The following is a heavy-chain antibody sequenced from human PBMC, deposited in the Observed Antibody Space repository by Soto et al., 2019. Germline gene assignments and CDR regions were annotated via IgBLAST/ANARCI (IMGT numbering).Heavy chain of an antibody. J-gene: IGHJ4*02. Sequence: SXTLSLTCTVSGGSISSGGYYWSWIRQHPGKGLEWIGYIYYSGSTNYNPSLKSRVTISVDTSKNQFSLKLSSVTAADTAVYYCARDYYGSGLDYWGQGTLVTVSS. CDR2: IYYSGST. CDR3: ARDYYGSGLDY. CDR1: GGSISSGGYY. V-gene: IGHV4-61*08. D-gene: IGHD3-10*01.